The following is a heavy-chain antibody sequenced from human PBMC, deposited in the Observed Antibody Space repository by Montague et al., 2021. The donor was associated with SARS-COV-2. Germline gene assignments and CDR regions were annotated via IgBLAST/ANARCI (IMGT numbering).Heavy chain of an antibody. Sequence: SLRLSCAASGFTFSSYSMNWVRQAPGKGLEWVSSISSSSSYIYYADSVKGRFTISRDNAKNSLYLQMNSLRAEDTAVYYYARVRRSSWYGGSLGEALDYWGQGTLVTVSS. J-gene: IGHJ4*02. CDR3: ARVRRSSWYGGSLGEALDY. CDR2: ISSSSSYI. V-gene: IGHV3-21*01. CDR1: GFTFSSYS. D-gene: IGHD6-13*01.